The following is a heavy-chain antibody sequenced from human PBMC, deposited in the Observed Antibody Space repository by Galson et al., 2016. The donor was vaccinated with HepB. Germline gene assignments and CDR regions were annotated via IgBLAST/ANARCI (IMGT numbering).Heavy chain of an antibody. V-gene: IGHV1-3*04. CDR3: AVTSGNFSYY. CDR1: GYTFTTYA. D-gene: IGHD1-26*01. Sequence: SVKVSCKASGYTFTTYAMHWVRQAPGQRLEWMGWINTGNGNTKYSQKVRGRVTITRDTSASRGYLELSSLRSEDTAMYYCAVTSGNFSYYWGQGTLVTVSS. CDR2: INTGNGNT. J-gene: IGHJ4*02.